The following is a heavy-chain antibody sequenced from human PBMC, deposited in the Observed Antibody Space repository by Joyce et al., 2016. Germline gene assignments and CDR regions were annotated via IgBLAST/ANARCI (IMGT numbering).Heavy chain of an antibody. CDR3: ATRGA. CDR1: GFTVSSDF. Sequence: VQVVESGGGLIQPGGSLILSCAVSGFTVSSDFMMWVRQAPGKGLEWVSTISSGTDSTHYAASVEGRFTISRDNSKNTLSLQMNTLRGEDTARYYCATRGAWGKGTTVTVSS. V-gene: IGHV3-53*01. J-gene: IGHJ6*04. CDR2: ISSGTDST.